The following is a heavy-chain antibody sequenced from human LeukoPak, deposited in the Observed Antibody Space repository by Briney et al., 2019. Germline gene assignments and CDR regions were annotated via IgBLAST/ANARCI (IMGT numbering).Heavy chain of an antibody. D-gene: IGHD2-8*01. CDR2: IIPILGIA. Sequence: ASVTVSCTASGGTFSSYAISWVRQAPGQGLEWMGRIIPILGIANYAQKFQATVTITADKSTSTAYMELSSLRSEDTAVYYCARLVPGYNYYYGMEVWGQGTTVTVSS. CDR1: GGTFSSYA. J-gene: IGHJ6*02. V-gene: IGHV1-69*04. CDR3: ARLVPGYNYYYGMEV.